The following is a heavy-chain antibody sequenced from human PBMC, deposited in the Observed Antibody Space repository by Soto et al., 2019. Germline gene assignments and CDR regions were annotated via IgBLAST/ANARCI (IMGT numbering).Heavy chain of an antibody. J-gene: IGHJ4*02. D-gene: IGHD3-10*01. CDR1: GFTFNNYA. CDR2: ISGGGDTT. Sequence: EVQLLESGGGLVQPGGSLRLSCAASGFTFNNYAMPWVRQAPGKGLEWVSAISGGGDTTSYADSVTGRFTVSRDGSKNTLYLQMSSLRAEDTALYYCAKGRGGSGSLTPRVDFWGQGTLVTVSS. V-gene: IGHV3-23*01. CDR3: AKGRGGSGSLTPRVDF.